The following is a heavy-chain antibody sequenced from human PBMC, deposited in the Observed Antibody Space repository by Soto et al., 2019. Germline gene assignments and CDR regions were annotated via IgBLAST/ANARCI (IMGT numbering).Heavy chain of an antibody. Sequence: GESLKISCKASGYSFSSYWIGWVRQMPGKGLEWKGIIYPGDSDTKYSPSVQGQVTISADRSISTAYLQWTSLKASDTAMYYCARSKRGAYSSGWYSLSGYYNYGIDVWGQGTKVTVSS. CDR1: GYSFSSYW. V-gene: IGHV5-51*01. J-gene: IGHJ6*02. CDR2: IYPGDSDT. CDR3: ARSKRGAYSSGWYSLSGYYNYGIDV. D-gene: IGHD6-19*01.